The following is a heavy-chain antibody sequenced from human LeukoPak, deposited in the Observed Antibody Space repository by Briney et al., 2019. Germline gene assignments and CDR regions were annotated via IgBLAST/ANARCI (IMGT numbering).Heavy chain of an antibody. V-gene: IGHV3-23*01. J-gene: IGHJ3*02. CDR2: ISGSGSST. CDR1: GFTFSSYA. CDR3: AKSKWLDYGDYDFWAFDI. D-gene: IGHD4-17*01. Sequence: GGSLRLSCAASGFTFSSYAMSWVRQAPGKGLEWVSAISGSGSSTYYADSVKGRFTISRDNSKNTLYLQMDSLRAEDTAVYYCAKSKWLDYGDYDFWAFDIWGQGTMVTVSS.